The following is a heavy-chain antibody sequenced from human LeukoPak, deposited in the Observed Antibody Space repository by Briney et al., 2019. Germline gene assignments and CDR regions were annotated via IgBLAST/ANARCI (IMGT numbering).Heavy chain of an antibody. CDR2: IKEGRSEK. CDR1: GILLNKYL. J-gene: IGHJ4*02. CDR3: ARDVVEPPGPVPAALDY. V-gene: IGHV3-7*01. Sequence: GSLRPSLASPGILLNKYLMRLGRPAPREGVGLVAKIKEGRSEKYYVDSVKGRFTISKDNAKNSLYLQMNSLRAEDTAVYYCARDVVEPPGPVPAALDYWGQGTLVTVSS. D-gene: IGHD2-2*01.